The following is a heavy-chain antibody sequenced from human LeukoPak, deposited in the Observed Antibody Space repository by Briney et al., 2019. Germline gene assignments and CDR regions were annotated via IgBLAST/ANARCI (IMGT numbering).Heavy chain of an antibody. CDR3: ARASTGDELDY. CDR2: ISYDGSNK. CDR1: GFTFSSYA. Sequence: PGRSLRLSCAASGFTFSSYAMHWVRQAPGKGLEWAAVISYDGSNKYYADSVKGRFTISRDNSKNTLYLQMNSLRAEDTAVYYCARASTGDELDYWGQGTLVTVSS. V-gene: IGHV3-30-3*01. J-gene: IGHJ4*02. D-gene: IGHD7-27*01.